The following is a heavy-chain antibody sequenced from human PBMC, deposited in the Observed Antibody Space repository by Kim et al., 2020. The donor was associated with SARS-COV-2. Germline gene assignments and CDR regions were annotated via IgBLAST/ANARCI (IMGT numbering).Heavy chain of an antibody. D-gene: IGHD3-3*01. CDR2: ISYDGSNK. V-gene: IGHV3-30*18. CDR1: GFTFSSYG. Sequence: GGSLRLSCAASGFTFSSYGMHWVRQAPGKGLEWVAVISYDGSNKYYADSVKGRFTISRDNSKNTLYLQMNSLRAEDTAVYYCAKEGDYDFWSGYYSKYDYGYWGQGTLVTVSS. J-gene: IGHJ4*02. CDR3: AKEGDYDFWSGYYSKYDYGY.